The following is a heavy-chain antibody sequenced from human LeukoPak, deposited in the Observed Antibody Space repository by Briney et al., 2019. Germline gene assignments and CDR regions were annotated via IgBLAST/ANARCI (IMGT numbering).Heavy chain of an antibody. CDR2: VHLDGRT. CDR3: ARKGGPYRPLDY. D-gene: IGHD2-2*01. Sequence: SETLSLTCGVTGGSISSTNWLTLVRQPPRKGLEWIGEVHLDGRTNYSPSLQSRLAMSVDFSENHISLQLTSVTAADTAVYYCARKGGPYRPLDYTGQGLLVTVSS. V-gene: IGHV4-4*02. J-gene: IGHJ4*02. CDR1: GGSISSTNW.